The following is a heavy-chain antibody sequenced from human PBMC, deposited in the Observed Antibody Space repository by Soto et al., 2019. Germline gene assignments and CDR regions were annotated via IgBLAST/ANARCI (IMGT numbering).Heavy chain of an antibody. CDR3: ARGADIVATTTGYYYYGMDV. CDR2: MYYSGTT. V-gene: IGHV4-38-2*01. CDR1: GFSISRGYY. J-gene: IGHJ6*02. Sequence: PSETLSLTCAVSGFSISRGYYWGWIRQPPGKGLEWIASMYYSGTTYYNPSLKSRVTISVDTSKNQFSLKLSSVTAADTAVYYCARGADIVATTTGYYYYGMDVWGQGTTVTVSS. D-gene: IGHD5-12*01.